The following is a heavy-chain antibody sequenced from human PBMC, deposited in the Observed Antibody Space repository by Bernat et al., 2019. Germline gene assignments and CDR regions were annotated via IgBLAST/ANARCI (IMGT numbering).Heavy chain of an antibody. CDR1: GFTFSSYG. J-gene: IGHJ6*02. V-gene: IGHV3-33*01. CDR2: IWYDGSNK. Sequence: QVQLVESGGGVVQPGRSLRLSCAASGFTFSSYGMHWVRQAPGKWLEWVAVIWYDGSNKYYADSVKGRFTISRDNSKNTLYLQRNSLRAEDTAVYYCARTYSSSWYSYYYGMDVWGQGTTVTVSS. CDR3: ARTYSSSWYSYYYGMDV. D-gene: IGHD6-13*01.